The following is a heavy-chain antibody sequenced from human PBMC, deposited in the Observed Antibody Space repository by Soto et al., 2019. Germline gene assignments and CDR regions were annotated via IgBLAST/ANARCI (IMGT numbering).Heavy chain of an antibody. CDR1: GFTFSSYG. J-gene: IGHJ5*02. CDR3: ARGAYLNWFDP. Sequence: GGSLRLSCAASGFTFSSYGMNWVRQAPGKGLEWVSYISSSSSTIYYADSVKGRFTISRDNAKNSLYLQMNSLRAEDTAVYYCARGAYLNWFDPWGQGTLVTVSS. V-gene: IGHV3-48*01. CDR2: ISSSSSTI.